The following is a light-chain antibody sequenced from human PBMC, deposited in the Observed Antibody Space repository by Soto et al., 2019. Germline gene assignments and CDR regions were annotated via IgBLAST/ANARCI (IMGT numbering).Light chain of an antibody. CDR1: QIIGSW. V-gene: IGKV1-5*03. CDR2: KAS. CDR3: QQYNDLST. J-gene: IGKJ4*01. Sequence: DIQMTQSPSTLSASVGDRVTITCRASQIIGSWLAWYQQKPGKAPNLLIYKASTLGSGVPSRFSGGGSGTEFTLAISSLQPEDFATYYCQQYNDLSTFGGGTKVEI.